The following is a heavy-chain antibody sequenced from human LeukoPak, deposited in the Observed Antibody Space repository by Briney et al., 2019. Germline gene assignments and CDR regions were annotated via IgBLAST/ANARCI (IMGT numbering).Heavy chain of an antibody. Sequence: PSETLSLTCTVSGGSISSYYWSWIRQPPGKGLEWIGYIYYSGSTNYNPSLKSRVTISVDTSKNQFSLKLSSVTAADTAVYYCARGPSGSGDAFDIWGQGTMVTASS. CDR3: ARGPSGSGDAFDI. V-gene: IGHV4-59*01. CDR1: GGSISSYY. CDR2: IYYSGST. J-gene: IGHJ3*02. D-gene: IGHD1-14*01.